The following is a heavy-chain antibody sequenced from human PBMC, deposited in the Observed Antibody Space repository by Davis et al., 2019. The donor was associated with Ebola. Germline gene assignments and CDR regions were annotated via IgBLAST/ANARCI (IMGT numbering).Heavy chain of an antibody. J-gene: IGHJ6*02. CDR2: IYYSGST. V-gene: IGHV4-39*01. Sequence: MPSETLSLTCTVSGVSITSSSYYWGWIRQPPGKGLEWIGSIYYSGSTYYNPSLKSRVTISVDTSKNQFSLKLSSVTAADTAVYYCARVRVAGTPLYYYYYGMDVWGQGTTVTVSS. CDR1: GVSITSSSYY. CDR3: ARVRVAGTPLYYYYYGMDV. D-gene: IGHD1-1*01.